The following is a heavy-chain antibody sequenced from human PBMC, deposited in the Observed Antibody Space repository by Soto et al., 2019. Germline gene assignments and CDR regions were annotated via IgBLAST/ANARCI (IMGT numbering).Heavy chain of an antibody. D-gene: IGHD3-10*01. CDR3: AKGRGGSGSLTPRVDF. J-gene: IGHJ4*02. V-gene: IGHV3-23*01. CDR2: ISGGGDTT. Sequence: EVQLLESGGGLVQPGGSLRLSCAASGFTFNNYAMTWVRQAPGKGLEWVSAISGGGDTTSYAHSVKGRFTVSRDGSKNTLDLQMSSLRAEDTALYYCAKGRGGSGSLTPRVDFWGQGTLVTVSS. CDR1: GFTFNNYA.